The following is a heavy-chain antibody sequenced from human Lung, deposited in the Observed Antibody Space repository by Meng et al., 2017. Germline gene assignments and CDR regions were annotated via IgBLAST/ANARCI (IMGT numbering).Heavy chain of an antibody. CDR1: GGSFSDYY. D-gene: IGHD4-11*01. V-gene: IGHV4-34*01. Sequence: QGQLKPGGAGLLKPSETLSPTCVVSGGSFSDYYWSWIRQPPGKGLEWIGEINHSGSTNYNPSLESRATISVDTSQNNLSLKLSSVTAADSAVYYCARGPTTMAHDFDYWGQGTLVTVSS. J-gene: IGHJ4*02. CDR2: INHSGST. CDR3: ARGPTTMAHDFDY.